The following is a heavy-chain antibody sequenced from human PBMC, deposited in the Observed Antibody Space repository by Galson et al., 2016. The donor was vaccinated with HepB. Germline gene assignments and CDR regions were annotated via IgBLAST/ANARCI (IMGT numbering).Heavy chain of an antibody. D-gene: IGHD4/OR15-4a*01. Sequence: QSGAEVKKPGESLTISCTGSGYIFTNFWIGWVRQMPGKGLEWVALISPDGSDTRYGPSFEGQVTISADTFISTAYLQWNSLRASDSAIYFCARHQKAGYSPMVFWGQGTLVTVSS. CDR2: ISPDGSDT. V-gene: IGHV5-51*01. J-gene: IGHJ4*02. CDR3: ARHQKAGYSPMVF. CDR1: GYIFTNFW.